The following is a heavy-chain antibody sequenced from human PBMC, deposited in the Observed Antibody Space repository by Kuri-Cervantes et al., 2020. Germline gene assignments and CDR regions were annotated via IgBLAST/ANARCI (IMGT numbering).Heavy chain of an antibody. CDR1: GFTFSSYA. D-gene: IGHD1-1*01. CDR2: IPYDGSNK. CDR3: ARDSGPETGTTPFGSYYYGMDV. V-gene: IGHV3-30-3*01. Sequence: GESLKISCAASGFTFSSYAMHWVRQAPGKGLEWVAVIPYDGSNKYYADSVKGRFTISRDNSKNTLYLQMNSLRAEDTAVYYCARDSGPETGTTPFGSYYYGMDVWGQGTTVTVSS. J-gene: IGHJ6*02.